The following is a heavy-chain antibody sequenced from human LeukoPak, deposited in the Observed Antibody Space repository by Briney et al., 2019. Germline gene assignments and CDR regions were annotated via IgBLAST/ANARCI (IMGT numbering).Heavy chain of an antibody. Sequence: SETLSLTCTVSGGSISSGDYYWSWIRQPPGQGLAWIGYIYYSGSTYYNPSLKSRVTISVDTSKNQFSLKLSSVTAADTAVYYCARVRPYSSSWYFDYWAREPWSPSPQ. V-gene: IGHV4-30-4*01. CDR2: IYYSGST. J-gene: IGHJ4*02. CDR3: ARVRPYSSSWYFDY. CDR1: GGSISSGDYY. D-gene: IGHD6-13*01.